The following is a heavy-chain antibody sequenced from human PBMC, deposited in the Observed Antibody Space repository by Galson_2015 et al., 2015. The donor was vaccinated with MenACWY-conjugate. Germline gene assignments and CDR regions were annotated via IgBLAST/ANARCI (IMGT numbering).Heavy chain of an antibody. Sequence: TLSLTCTISGDSISTHVWWNWVRQSPGKGLEWIAEIYHDGTTNYNPSLKSRVTMSVDKSRHQFSLDLRSVSAADTAVYFCARRLRSDCSCFQHWGQGTLVTVSS. CDR3: ARRLRSDCSCFQH. CDR1: GDSISTHVW. V-gene: IGHV4-4*01. J-gene: IGHJ1*01. CDR2: IYHDGTT. D-gene: IGHD2-21*02.